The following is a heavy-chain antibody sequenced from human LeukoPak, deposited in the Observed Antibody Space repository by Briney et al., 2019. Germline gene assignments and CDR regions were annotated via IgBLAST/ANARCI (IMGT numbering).Heavy chain of an antibody. CDR1: GYTFTSYY. D-gene: IGHD5-24*01. Sequence: ASVKVSCKASGYTFTSYYIYWVRQGPGQGLEWMGMINRSGGSTTYAQKFQGRVTMTRDTSTSTAYMELSSLRSEDTAVYYCARDGRDSYNVGGGADYWGQGTLVTVS. CDR3: ARDGRDSYNVGGGADY. V-gene: IGHV1-46*01. J-gene: IGHJ4*02. CDR2: INRSGGST.